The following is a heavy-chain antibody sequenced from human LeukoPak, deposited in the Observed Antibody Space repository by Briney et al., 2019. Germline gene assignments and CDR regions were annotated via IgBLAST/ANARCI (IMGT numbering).Heavy chain of an antibody. CDR2: IFPGDSDT. CDR1: GYSFTNYW. J-gene: IGHJ3*02. D-gene: IGHD6-13*01. Sequence: GESLKISCKASGYSFTNYWIGWVRQTPRKGLEWMGLIFPGDSDTRYSPSFQGQVTISVDKSVSTAYLQWSSLKASDTAMYYCARPRIAAAWHAFDIWGQGTMVAVSS. V-gene: IGHV5-51*01. CDR3: ARPRIAAAWHAFDI.